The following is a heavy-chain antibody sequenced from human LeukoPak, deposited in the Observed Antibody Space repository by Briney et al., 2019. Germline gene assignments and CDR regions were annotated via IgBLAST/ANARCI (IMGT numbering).Heavy chain of an antibody. CDR1: GYTLTELS. CDR3: ATMSLRRGVRHFDY. J-gene: IGHJ4*02. Sequence: ASVKVSCKVSGYTLTELSMHWARQAPGKGLEWMGGFDPEDGETIYAQKFQGRVTMTEDTSTDTAYMELSSLRSEDTAVYYCATMSLRRGVRHFDYWGQGTLVTVSS. V-gene: IGHV1-24*01. CDR2: FDPEDGET. D-gene: IGHD3-16*01.